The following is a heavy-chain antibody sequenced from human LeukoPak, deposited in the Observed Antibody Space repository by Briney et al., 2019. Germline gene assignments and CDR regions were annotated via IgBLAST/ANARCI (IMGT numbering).Heavy chain of an antibody. CDR1: GFTFSSCA. Sequence: GGSLRLSCAASGFTFSSCAMSWVRQAPGKGLEWVSAISGSGGSTYYADSVKGRFTISRDNSKNTLYLQMNSLRAEDTAVYYCAKNYEFTVPYSSSWLYWGQGTLVTVSS. V-gene: IGHV3-23*01. CDR2: ISGSGGST. CDR3: AKNYEFTVPYSSSWLY. D-gene: IGHD6-13*01. J-gene: IGHJ4*02.